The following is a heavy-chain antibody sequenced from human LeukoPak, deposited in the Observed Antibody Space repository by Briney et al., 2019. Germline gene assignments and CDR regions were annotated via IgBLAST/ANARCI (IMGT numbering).Heavy chain of an antibody. CDR1: GGSISSHY. Sequence: SETLSLTCTVSGGSISSHYWSWIRQPPGKGLEWIGYIYYSGTTNYNPSLKSRVTMSVDTSKNQFSLKLSSVTAADTAVYYCARAISYYFDYWGQGTLVTVSS. J-gene: IGHJ4*02. CDR2: IYYSGTT. D-gene: IGHD1-14*01. V-gene: IGHV4-59*11. CDR3: ARAISYYFDY.